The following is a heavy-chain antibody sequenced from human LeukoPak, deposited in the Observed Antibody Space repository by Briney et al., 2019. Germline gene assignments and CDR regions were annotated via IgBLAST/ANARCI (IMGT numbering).Heavy chain of an antibody. Sequence: SETLSLTCTVSGGSISSYYWSWIRQPPGKGLEWIGYIYYSGSTNYNPSLKSRVTISVDTSKNQFSLKLSSVTAADTAVYYCARVRRDSSGYYYCYFDYWGQGNLVTVSS. V-gene: IGHV4-59*01. D-gene: IGHD3-22*01. CDR3: ARVRRDSSGYYYCYFDY. CDR2: IYYSGST. J-gene: IGHJ4*02. CDR1: GGSISSYY.